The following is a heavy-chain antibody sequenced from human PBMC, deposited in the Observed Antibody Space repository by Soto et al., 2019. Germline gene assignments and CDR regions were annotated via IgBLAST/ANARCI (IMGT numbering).Heavy chain of an antibody. D-gene: IGHD6-6*01. Sequence: ASVKVSCKASGGTFSSYAISWVRQAPGQGLEWMGGIIPIFGTANYAQKFQGRVTITADESTSTAYMELSSLRSEDTAVYYCAGSDGSYSSSYYYMDVWGKGTTVTVSS. CDR1: GGTFSSYA. J-gene: IGHJ6*03. CDR3: AGSDGSYSSSYYYMDV. CDR2: IIPIFGTA. V-gene: IGHV1-69*13.